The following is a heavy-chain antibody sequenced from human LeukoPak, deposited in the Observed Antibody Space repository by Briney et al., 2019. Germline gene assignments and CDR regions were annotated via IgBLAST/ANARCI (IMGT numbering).Heavy chain of an antibody. CDR1: GFTFSDYA. CDR3: AREELGYCSGGSCYVFDY. CDR2: IKQDGSEK. Sequence: GGSLRLSCAASGFTFSDYAMSWVRQAPGKGLEWVANIKQDGSEKYYVDSVKGRFTISRDNAKNSLYLQMNSLRAEDTAVYYCAREELGYCSGGSCYVFDYWGQGTLVTVSS. D-gene: IGHD2-15*01. J-gene: IGHJ4*02. V-gene: IGHV3-7*01.